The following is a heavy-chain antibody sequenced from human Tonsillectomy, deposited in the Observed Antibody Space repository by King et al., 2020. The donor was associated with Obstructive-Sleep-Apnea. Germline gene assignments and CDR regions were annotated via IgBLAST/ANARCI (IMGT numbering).Heavy chain of an antibody. V-gene: IGHV3-7*01. D-gene: IGHD2-15*01. Sequence: LVESGGGLVQPGGSLRLSCAASGFTFSSYWMSWVRQAPGKGLEWVANIKQDGSEKYYVDSVKGRFTISRDNAKNSLYLQMNSLRAEDTAVDYCARDVRYCSGGSCHPADAFDIWGQGTMVTVSS. CDR1: GFTFSSYW. CDR3: ARDVRYCSGGSCHPADAFDI. CDR2: IKQDGSEK. J-gene: IGHJ3*02.